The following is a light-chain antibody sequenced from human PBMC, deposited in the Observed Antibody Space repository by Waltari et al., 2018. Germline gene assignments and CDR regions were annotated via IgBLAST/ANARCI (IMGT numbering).Light chain of an antibody. CDR3: QQSYSGPWT. J-gene: IGKJ1*01. CDR2: SAS. CDR1: ATINGY. Sequence: DFQLTHSPSFLSASVGVRVVISCRARATINGYSHWYQQKRGKAPKLLIYSASNLHSGVPSRFSGSGYGTDFTLTINSLQPEDFASYYCQQSYSGPWTFGQGTRVDIK. V-gene: IGKV1-39*01.